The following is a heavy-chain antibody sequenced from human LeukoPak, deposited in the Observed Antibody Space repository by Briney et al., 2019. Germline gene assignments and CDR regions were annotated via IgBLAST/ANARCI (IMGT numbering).Heavy chain of an antibody. V-gene: IGHV3-48*01. J-gene: IGHJ6*03. D-gene: IGHD3-10*01. CDR1: GFISSSYS. CDR3: ARRSRSYAYYYYHMDV. CDR2: ISSSSSTI. Sequence: PGGSLRLSCAASGFISSSYSRNWVRQAPGKGLEWVSSISSSSSTIYYADSVKGRFTISRDSAKNSLYLQMNSLRAEDTAVYYCARRSRSYAYYYYHMDVWGKGTTVTVSS.